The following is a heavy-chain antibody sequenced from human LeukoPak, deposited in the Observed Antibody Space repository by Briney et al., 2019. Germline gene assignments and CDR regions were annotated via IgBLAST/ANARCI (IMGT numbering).Heavy chain of an antibody. V-gene: IGHV3-15*07. CDR1: GFTFSNAW. J-gene: IGHJ4*02. D-gene: IGHD4-23*01. Sequence: TSGGSLRLSCAASGFTFSNAWMNWVRQAPGKGLEWVGRIKSKTDGGTTDYAAPVKGRFTISRDDSKNTLYLQMNSLKTEDTAVYYCTTDPSTVINTFPFDYWGQGTLVTVSS. CDR2: IKSKTDGGTT. CDR3: TTDPSTVINTFPFDY.